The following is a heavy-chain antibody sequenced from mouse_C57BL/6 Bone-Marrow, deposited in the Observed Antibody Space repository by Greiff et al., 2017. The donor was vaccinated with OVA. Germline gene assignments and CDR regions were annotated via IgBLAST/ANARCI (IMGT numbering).Heavy chain of an antibody. CDR1: GYTFTSYW. D-gene: IGHD1-1*01. CDR2: IYPSDSET. CDR3: ARKDTTVENYFDY. J-gene: IGHJ2*01. V-gene: IGHV1-61*01. Sequence: QVQLQQPGAELVRPGSSVKLSCKASGYTFTSYWMDWVKQRPGQGLEWIGNIYPSDSETHYNQKFKDKATLTVDKSSSTAYMQLSSLTSEDSAVYYCARKDTTVENYFDYWGQGTTLTVSS.